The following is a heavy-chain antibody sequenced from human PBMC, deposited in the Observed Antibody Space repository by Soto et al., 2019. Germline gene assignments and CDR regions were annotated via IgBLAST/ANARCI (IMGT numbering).Heavy chain of an antibody. Sequence: QVQLVESGGGVVQPGRSLRLSCAASGFSFSSYAMHWVRQAPGKGLEWVAVISFDGSKTYYADSVKGRFTFSRENPKNSLFLQNSLRAEGTAVYFCARGRSTMVVTPGSPYFDSSCQGTLVSVSS. J-gene: IGHJ4*02. CDR2: ISFDGSKT. CDR1: GFSFSSYA. D-gene: IGHD2-21*02. CDR3: ARGRSTMVVTPGSPYFDS. V-gene: IGHV3-30*04.